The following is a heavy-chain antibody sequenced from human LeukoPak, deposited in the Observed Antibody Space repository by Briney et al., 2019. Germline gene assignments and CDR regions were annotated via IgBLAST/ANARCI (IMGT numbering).Heavy chain of an antibody. CDR1: GFTLSNYW. V-gene: IGHV3-74*01. Sequence: GGSLRLSCSASGFTLSNYWMHWVRQAPGKGLVWVSRINTDGSSTNYADSVKGRFTISRDNSKNTLYLQMNSLRAEDTAVYYCAKRRPHNWFDPWGQGTLVTVSS. CDR2: INTDGSST. J-gene: IGHJ5*02. CDR3: AKRRPHNWFDP.